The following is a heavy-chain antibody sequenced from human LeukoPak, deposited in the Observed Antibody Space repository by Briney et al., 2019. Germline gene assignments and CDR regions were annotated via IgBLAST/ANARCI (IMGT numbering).Heavy chain of an antibody. Sequence: GGSLRLSCAASEFSVGSNYMTWVRQAPGKGLEWVAVISYDGSNKYYADSVKGRFTISRDNSKNTLYLQMNSLRAEDTAVYYCAKADYYGSGNYYYYMDVWGKGTTVTVSS. D-gene: IGHD3-10*01. J-gene: IGHJ6*03. CDR2: ISYDGSNK. CDR1: EFSVGSNY. CDR3: AKADYYGSGNYYYYMDV. V-gene: IGHV3-30*18.